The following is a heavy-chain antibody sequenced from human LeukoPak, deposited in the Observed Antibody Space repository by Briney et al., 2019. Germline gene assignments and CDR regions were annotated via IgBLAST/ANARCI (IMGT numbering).Heavy chain of an antibody. Sequence: SETLSLTCTVSGGSISSYYWSWIRQPAGKGLEWIGRIYTSGSTNYNPSLKSRVTMSVDTSKNQFSLKLSSVTAADTAVYYCARDARAAYYDFWSTGNGMDVWGQGTTVTVSS. CDR1: GGSISSYY. CDR3: ARDARAAYYDFWSTGNGMDV. CDR2: IYTSGST. J-gene: IGHJ6*02. V-gene: IGHV4-4*07. D-gene: IGHD3-3*01.